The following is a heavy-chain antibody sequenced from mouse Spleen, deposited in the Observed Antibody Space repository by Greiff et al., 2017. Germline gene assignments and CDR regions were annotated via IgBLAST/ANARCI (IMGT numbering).Heavy chain of an antibody. Sequence: VQLQQSGAELVKPGASVKLSCKASGYTFTEYTIHWVKQRSGQGLEWIGWFYSGSGSIKYNEKFKDKATLTADKSSRTVYMDLSRLTSGDSAVYFCARHEDRGNWDRYFDVWGAGTTVTVSS. J-gene: IGHJ1*01. CDR1: GYTFTEYT. V-gene: IGHV1-62-2*01. CDR2: FYSGSGSI. D-gene: IGHD4-1*01. CDR3: ARHEDRGNWDRYFDV.